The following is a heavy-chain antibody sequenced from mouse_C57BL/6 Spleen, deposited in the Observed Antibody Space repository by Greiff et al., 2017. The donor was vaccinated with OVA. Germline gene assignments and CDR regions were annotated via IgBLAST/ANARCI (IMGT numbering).Heavy chain of an antibody. CDR1: GYTFTSYW. J-gene: IGHJ3*01. CDR2: IYPGSGST. D-gene: IGHD1-1*01. Sequence: QVQLQQPGAELVKPGASVKMSCKASGYTFTSYWITWVKQRPGQGLEWIGDIYPGSGSTNYNEKFKSKATLTVDTSTSTAYMQLSSLTSEDSAVYSGARNSYYVSSPFAYWGQGTLVTVSA. V-gene: IGHV1-55*01. CDR3: ARNSYYVSSPFAY.